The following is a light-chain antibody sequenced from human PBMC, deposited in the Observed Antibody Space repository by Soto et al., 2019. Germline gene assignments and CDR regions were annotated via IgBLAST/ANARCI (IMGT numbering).Light chain of an antibody. J-gene: IGKJ1*01. CDR1: QSISSW. Sequence: DIQMTQSPSTLSASVGDRVTITCRASQSISSWLAWYQQKPGKAPKLLIYDASRLESGVPSRFSGSGSGTEFTLTISSLQPDDFATYYCQQYPTFGQGTKVEIK. V-gene: IGKV1-5*01. CDR2: DAS. CDR3: QQYPT.